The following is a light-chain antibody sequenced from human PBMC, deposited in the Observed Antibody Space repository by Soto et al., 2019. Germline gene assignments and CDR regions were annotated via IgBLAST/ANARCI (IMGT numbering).Light chain of an antibody. CDR1: QSVNTY. CDR2: DAS. V-gene: IGKV3-11*01. Sequence: EIVLTQSPATLSLYPGERATLSCRASQSVNTYLAWYQLKPGQAPRLLMYDASNRATGIPARFIGSGSGTDFTLTISRLEPEDFAVYYCQQRSNWPLTFGGGTKVEIK. J-gene: IGKJ4*01. CDR3: QQRSNWPLT.